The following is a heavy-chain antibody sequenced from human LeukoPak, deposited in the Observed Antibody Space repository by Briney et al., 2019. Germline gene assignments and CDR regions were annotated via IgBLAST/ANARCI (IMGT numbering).Heavy chain of an antibody. CDR2: ISATGGST. CDR1: GFTFSSYS. Sequence: GGSLRLSCAASGFTFSSYSMNWVRQAPGKGLEWVSTISATGGSTYYADSVKGRFTISRDNSKNTLYLQMNSLRAEDTAVYYCAKDEIAAAGHFDYWGQGTLVTVSS. J-gene: IGHJ4*02. CDR3: AKDEIAAAGHFDY. D-gene: IGHD6-13*01. V-gene: IGHV3-23*01.